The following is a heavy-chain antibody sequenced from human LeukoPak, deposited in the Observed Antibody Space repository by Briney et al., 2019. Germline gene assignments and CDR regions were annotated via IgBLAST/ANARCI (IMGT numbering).Heavy chain of an antibody. CDR2: IYYSGST. Sequence: PSETLSLTCTVSGGSISSSSYYWGWIRQPPGKGLEWIGSIYYSGSTYYNPSLKSRVTISVDTSKNQFSLKLSSVTAADTAVYYCARAGSGSSQGPFGYWGQGTLVTVSS. D-gene: IGHD1-26*01. CDR1: GGSISSSSYY. J-gene: IGHJ4*02. V-gene: IGHV4-39*01. CDR3: ARAGSGSSQGPFGY.